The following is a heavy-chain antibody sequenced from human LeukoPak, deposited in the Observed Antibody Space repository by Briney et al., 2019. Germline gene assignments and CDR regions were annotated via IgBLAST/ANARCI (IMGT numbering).Heavy chain of an antibody. V-gene: IGHV3-23*01. CDR3: AKDRYCSTTNCPYDY. D-gene: IGHD2-2*01. CDR2: ISVSDEST. J-gene: IGHJ4*02. Sequence: GGSLRLSCAASGFTSSDYTMNWVRQAPGKGLGWVSGISVSDESTYYADSVKGRFTMSRDNSNNMLYLQMNSLRAEDTAVYYCAKDRYCSTTNCPYDYWGQGTLVTVSS. CDR1: GFTSSDYT.